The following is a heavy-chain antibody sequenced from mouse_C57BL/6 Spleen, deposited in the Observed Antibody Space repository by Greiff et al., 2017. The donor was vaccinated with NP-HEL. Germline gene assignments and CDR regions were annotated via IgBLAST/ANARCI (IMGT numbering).Heavy chain of an antibody. V-gene: IGHV3-1*01. Sequence: EVQRVESGPGMVKPSQSLSLPCTVTGYSITSGYDWHWIRHFPGNKLEWMGYISYSGSTNYNPSLKSRISITHDTSKNHFFLKLNSVTTEDTATYYCARGLYYGNLYYFDYWGQGTTLTVSS. CDR2: ISYSGST. CDR1: GYSITSGYD. D-gene: IGHD2-1*01. CDR3: ARGLYYGNLYYFDY. J-gene: IGHJ2*01.